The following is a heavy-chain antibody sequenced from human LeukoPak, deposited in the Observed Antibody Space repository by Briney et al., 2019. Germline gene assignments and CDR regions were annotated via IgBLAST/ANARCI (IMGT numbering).Heavy chain of an antibody. Sequence: GGSLRLSCAASGFTFNTYAMSWVRQAPGKGLEWVSTISASGGTTYYADSVKGRFAISRDNSKDTLYLQVHSLRAEDTAVYYCARDLKQQLVRRILSHFDPWGQGTLVTVSS. J-gene: IGHJ5*02. D-gene: IGHD6-13*01. CDR1: GFTFNTYA. CDR3: ARDLKQQLVRRILSHFDP. V-gene: IGHV3-23*01. CDR2: ISASGGTT.